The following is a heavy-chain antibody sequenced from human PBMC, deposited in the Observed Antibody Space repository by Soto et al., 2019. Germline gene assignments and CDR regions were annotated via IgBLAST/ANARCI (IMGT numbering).Heavy chain of an antibody. V-gene: IGHV2-26*01. CDR2: IDSSGEK. Sequence: QVTLKESGPVLVKPTEPLTLRCTVSGLSMTDSEMGVSWIRQPPGQPLEWLAHIDSSGEKSYRTFLKSRLAISKDTSKSQIVLTMTNMDPADTATYYCARRHLAVAVSPWFDPWGQGIPVTVSS. CDR1: GLSMTDSEMG. CDR3: ARRHLAVAVSPWFDP. J-gene: IGHJ5*02. D-gene: IGHD6-19*01.